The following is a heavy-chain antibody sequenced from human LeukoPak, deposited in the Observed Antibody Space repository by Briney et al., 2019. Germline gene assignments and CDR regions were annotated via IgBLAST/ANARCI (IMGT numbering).Heavy chain of an antibody. V-gene: IGHV4-4*07. CDR1: GDSISNYY. J-gene: IGHJ4*02. Sequence: SEILSLTCIVSGDSISNYYWSWIRQPAGKGLEWIGRIYTSGSTNYNPSLKSRVTMSVDTSKNQFSLKLSSVTAADTALYYCAREAAAGTFYFHYWGQGTLVTVSS. D-gene: IGHD6-13*01. CDR3: AREAAAGTFYFHY. CDR2: IYTSGST.